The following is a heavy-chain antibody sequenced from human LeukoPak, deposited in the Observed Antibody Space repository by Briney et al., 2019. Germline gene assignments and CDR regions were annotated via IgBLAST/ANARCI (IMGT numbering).Heavy chain of an antibody. V-gene: IGHV3-7*03. CDR1: GLTFSNYW. CDR2: IKQDGSEK. Sequence: GGSLRLSCAASGLTFSNYWMDWVRQAPGKGLEWVANIKQDGSEKNYVDSVKGRFIISRDNAKNSLYLQMNTLRADDTAVYYCARDGFGSGSNWGQGTLVTVSS. J-gene: IGHJ4*02. D-gene: IGHD3-16*01. CDR3: ARDGFGSGSN.